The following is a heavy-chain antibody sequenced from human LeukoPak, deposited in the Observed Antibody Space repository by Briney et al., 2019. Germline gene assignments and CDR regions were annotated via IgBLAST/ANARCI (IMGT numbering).Heavy chain of an antibody. CDR2: ISGSGGTT. D-gene: IGHD2-21*02. J-gene: IGHJ4*02. Sequence: GGSLRLSCAASRFTFSSYGMSWVRQAPGKGLEWVSGISGSGGTTYYADSVKGRFSISRDNSKNTLYLQMNSLRVEDTAVYYCAKGKTYCGGDCYNYWGQGTLVTVSS. V-gene: IGHV3-23*01. CDR1: RFTFSSYG. CDR3: AKGKTYCGGDCYNY.